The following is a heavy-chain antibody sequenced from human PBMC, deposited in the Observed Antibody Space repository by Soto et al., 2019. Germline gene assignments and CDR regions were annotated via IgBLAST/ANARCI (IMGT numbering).Heavy chain of an antibody. J-gene: IGHJ4*02. CDR1: GFTFSSYS. Sequence: EVQLVESGGGLDKPGGSLRLSCAASGFTFSSYSMNWVRQAPGKGLEWVSSISSSSSYIYYADSVKGRFTISRDNVKNSLYLQMNSLGAEDTAVYYCARDYCSSTSCYEVGVGYWGQGTLVTVSS. D-gene: IGHD2-2*01. CDR3: ARDYCSSTSCYEVGVGY. CDR2: ISSSSSYI. V-gene: IGHV3-21*01.